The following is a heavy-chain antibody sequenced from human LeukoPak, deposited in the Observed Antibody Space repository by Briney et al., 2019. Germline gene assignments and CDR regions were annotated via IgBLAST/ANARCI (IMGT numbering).Heavy chain of an antibody. Sequence: GGSLRLSCAASGFSLSSYGIHWVRQAPGKGLEWVAFIQYDGSNKQYADSVKGRFTISRDNSKNTLYLQVNSLRSEDTGLYFCTYGSGTYYWGQGTLVTVSS. CDR2: IQYDGSNK. CDR3: TYGSGTYY. J-gene: IGHJ4*02. D-gene: IGHD3-10*01. V-gene: IGHV3-30*02. CDR1: GFSLSSYG.